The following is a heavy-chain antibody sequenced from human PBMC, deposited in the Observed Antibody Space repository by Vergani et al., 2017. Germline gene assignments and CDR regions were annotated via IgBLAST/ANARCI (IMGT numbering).Heavy chain of an antibody. Sequence: EVQVLESGGGLVQPGGSLRLSCAASGFTVSSNYMSWVRQAPGKGLEWVSVIYSGGSTYYADSVKGRFTISRDNSKNTLYLQMNSLRDEDTAVYYCARSTRKRYYYGMDVWSQGTTVTVSS. V-gene: IGHV3-53*01. CDR1: GFTVSSNY. CDR3: ARSTRKRYYYGMDV. CDR2: IYSGGST. J-gene: IGHJ6*02.